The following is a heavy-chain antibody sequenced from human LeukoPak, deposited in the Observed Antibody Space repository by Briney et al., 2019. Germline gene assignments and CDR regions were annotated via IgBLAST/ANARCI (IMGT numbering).Heavy chain of an antibody. CDR1: GFTFSSYS. J-gene: IGHJ4*02. D-gene: IGHD4/OR15-4a*01. V-gene: IGHV3-21*01. CDR2: ISSSSSYI. Sequence: PGGSLRLSCAASGFTFSSYSMNWVRQAPGKGLEWVSSISSSSSYIYYADSVKGRFTVSRDNAKNSLYLQMNSLRAEDTAVFYCARGYGEVTFDYWGQGTLVTVSS. CDR3: ARGYGEVTFDY.